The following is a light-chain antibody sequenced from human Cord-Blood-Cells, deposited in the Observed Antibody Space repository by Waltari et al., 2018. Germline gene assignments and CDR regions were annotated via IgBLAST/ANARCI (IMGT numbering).Light chain of an antibody. Sequence: QSVLTQPPSVSAAPGQKVTISCSGSSSNIGNNYVSWYQQLPGTAPKLLIYEKNKRPSGFPDRFSGSKSGTSATLGITGLQTGDEADYYCGTWDSSLSAYVFGTGTKVTVL. V-gene: IGLV1-51*02. J-gene: IGLJ1*01. CDR3: GTWDSSLSAYV. CDR1: SSNIGNNY. CDR2: EKN.